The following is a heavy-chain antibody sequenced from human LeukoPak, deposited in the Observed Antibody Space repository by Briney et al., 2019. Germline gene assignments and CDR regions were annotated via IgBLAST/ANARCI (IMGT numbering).Heavy chain of an antibody. V-gene: IGHV4-31*02. D-gene: IGHD2-2*01. Sequence: SETLSLTWTVSGGSISGGGYYWSWIRQHPRKGLEWIGYIYYSGSTYYNPSLKSRVTISVDTSKNQFSLKLSSVTAADTAVYYCARGLIPATDNYFDYWGQGTLVTVSS. CDR1: GGSISGGGYY. J-gene: IGHJ4*02. CDR2: IYYSGST. CDR3: ARGLIPATDNYFDY.